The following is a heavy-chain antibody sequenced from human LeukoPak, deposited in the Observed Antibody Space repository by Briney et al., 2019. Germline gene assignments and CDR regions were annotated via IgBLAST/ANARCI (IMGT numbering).Heavy chain of an antibody. V-gene: IGHV4-39*07. Sequence: SETLSLTCTVSGGSISSSSYYWDWIRQPPGKGLEWIGSIYYSGSTYYNPSLKSRVTISVDTSKNQFSLKLSSVTAADTAVYYCARDLGTVTTGDAFDIWGQGTMVTVSS. J-gene: IGHJ3*02. CDR3: ARDLGTVTTGDAFDI. CDR1: GGSISSSSYY. D-gene: IGHD4-17*01. CDR2: IYYSGST.